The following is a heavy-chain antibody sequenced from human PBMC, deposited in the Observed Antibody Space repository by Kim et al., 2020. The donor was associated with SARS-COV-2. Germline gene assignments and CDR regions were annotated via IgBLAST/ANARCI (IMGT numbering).Heavy chain of an antibody. CDR3: ARGYRGRGSGSYYYFDY. V-gene: IGHV4-34*01. CDR2: INHSGST. Sequence: SETLSLTCAVYGGSFSGYYWSWIRQPPGKGLEWIGEINHSGSTNYNPSLNSRVTISVDTSKNQFSLKLSSVTAADTAVYYCARGYRGRGSGSYYYFDYWGQGTLVTVSS. J-gene: IGHJ4*02. CDR1: GGSFSGYY. D-gene: IGHD1-26*01.